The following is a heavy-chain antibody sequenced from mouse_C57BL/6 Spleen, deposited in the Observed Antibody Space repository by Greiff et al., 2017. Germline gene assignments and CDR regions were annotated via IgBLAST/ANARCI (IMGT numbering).Heavy chain of an antibody. CDR2: IDPNSGGT. CDR3: ARYGGSSYDYYAMDY. J-gene: IGHJ4*01. V-gene: IGHV1-72*01. Sequence: QVQLQQSGAELVKPGASVKLSCKASGYTFTSYCMHWVKQRPGRGLEWIGRIDPNSGGTKYNEKFKSKAALTVDKPSSTAYMQLSSLTSEDSAVYYCARYGGSSYDYYAMDYWGQGTSVTVSS. CDR1: GYTFTSYC. D-gene: IGHD1-1*01.